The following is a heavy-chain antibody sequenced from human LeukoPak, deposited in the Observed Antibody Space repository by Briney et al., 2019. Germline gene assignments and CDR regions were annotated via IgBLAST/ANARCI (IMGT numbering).Heavy chain of an antibody. D-gene: IGHD1-1*01. J-gene: IGHJ4*02. CDR2: IYHSGST. CDR1: GGSISSGGYS. Sequence: SETLSLTCAVSGGSISSGGYSWTWIRQPPGKGLEWTGYIYHSGSTQYNPSLKSRVTISVDTSKNQFSLKLSSVTAADTAVYYCARVGDWNDLVYWGQGTLVTVSS. V-gene: IGHV4-30-2*01. CDR3: ARVGDWNDLVY.